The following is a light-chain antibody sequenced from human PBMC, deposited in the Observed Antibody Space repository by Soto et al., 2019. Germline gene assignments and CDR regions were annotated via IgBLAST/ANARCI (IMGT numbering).Light chain of an antibody. CDR1: QSLVYRDGNTY. CDR2: KVS. Sequence: VVLTQSPLSLPVTLGQPASISCRSSQSLVYRDGNTYLNWFQQRPGQSPRRLIYKVSDRDSGVPVGLSGSGAGTDFPLDISGVEVEDVGVYYWSQCTHWPPYSFGQWTKLEIK. V-gene: IGKV2-30*01. J-gene: IGKJ2*03. CDR3: SQCTHWPPYS.